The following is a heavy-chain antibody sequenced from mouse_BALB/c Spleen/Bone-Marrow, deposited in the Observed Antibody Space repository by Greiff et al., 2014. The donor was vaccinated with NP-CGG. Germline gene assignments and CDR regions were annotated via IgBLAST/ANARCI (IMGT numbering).Heavy chain of an antibody. D-gene: IGHD2-14*01. CDR2: IDPENGNT. Sequence: EVKLMESGAELVRPGALVKLSCKASGFNIKDYYMHWVKQRPEQGLEWIGWIDPENGNTTYDPKFQGKASITADTSSNTAYLQLSSLTSEDTAVYYCVAYYRYEYYFDYWGQGTTLTVSS. J-gene: IGHJ2*01. CDR1: GFNIKDYY. V-gene: IGHV14-1*02. CDR3: VAYYRYEYYFDY.